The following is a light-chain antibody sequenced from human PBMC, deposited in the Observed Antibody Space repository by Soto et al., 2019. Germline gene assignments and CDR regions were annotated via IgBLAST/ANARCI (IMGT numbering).Light chain of an antibody. Sequence: EIVLTQSPGTLSLSPGESATLACRASQIVSSTYLAWFQQKPGQAPRLLIYGASTRATGIPDRFSGSGSGTEFTLTISGLEPEDFALYYCQQYGVSPPNTFGGGTKVEV. J-gene: IGKJ4*01. CDR3: QQYGVSPPNT. CDR1: QIVSSTY. V-gene: IGKV3-20*01. CDR2: GAS.